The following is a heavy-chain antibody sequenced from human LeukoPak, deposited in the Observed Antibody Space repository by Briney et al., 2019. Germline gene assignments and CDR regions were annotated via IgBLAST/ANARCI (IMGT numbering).Heavy chain of an antibody. CDR2: INHSGST. CDR1: GGSISSGGYY. J-gene: IGHJ4*02. V-gene: IGHV4-61*08. CDR3: ARGTAANYFDY. D-gene: IGHD6-13*01. Sequence: SETLSLTCTVSGGSISSGGYYWSWIRQPPGKGLEWIGEINHSGSTNYNPSLKSRVTISVDTSKNQFSLKLSSVTAADTAVYYCARGTAANYFDYWGQGTLVTVSS.